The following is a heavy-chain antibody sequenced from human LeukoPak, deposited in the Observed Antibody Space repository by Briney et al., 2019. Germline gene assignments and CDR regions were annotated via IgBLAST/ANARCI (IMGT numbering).Heavy chain of an antibody. V-gene: IGHV3-23*01. CDR3: AKDSLKGLIDY. J-gene: IGHJ4*02. D-gene: IGHD3-16*01. CDR1: GFTFSDYA. CDR2: ISISGDNT. Sequence: GGSLRLSCAASGFTFSDYAMSWVRQGPGKGLEWVSTISISGDNTYYADSVKGRFTISRDNSKNTLYLQLNSLRAEDTAVYYCAKDSLKGLIDYWGQGTLVTVSS.